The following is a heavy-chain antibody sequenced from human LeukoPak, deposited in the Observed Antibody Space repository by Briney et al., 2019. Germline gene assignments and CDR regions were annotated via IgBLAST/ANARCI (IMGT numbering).Heavy chain of an antibody. J-gene: IGHJ4*02. V-gene: IGHV3-15*01. CDR2: IKSKTDGGTT. D-gene: IGHD1-26*01. CDR1: GFTFCKAW. Sequence: RGALRLSCAASGFTFCKAWMSWGRQAPGMGLECVARIKSKTDGGTTHYAAPVKGRFTVSRDDSKNTLYLQMNSLKTEDTAVYYCTAGVGTSDFDYWGQGTLVTVSS. CDR3: TAGVGTSDFDY.